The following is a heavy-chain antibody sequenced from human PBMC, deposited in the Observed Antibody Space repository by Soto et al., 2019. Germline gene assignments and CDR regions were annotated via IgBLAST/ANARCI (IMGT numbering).Heavy chain of an antibody. CDR3: ARSDIVLMVSARAHFDY. D-gene: IGHD2-8*01. Sequence: QVQLVQSGAEVKKPGSSVKVSCKASGGTFSSYAISWVRQAPGQGLEWMGGIIPIFGTANYAQKFQGRVTITADESTSTAYMELSSLRSEETAVYYCARSDIVLMVSARAHFDYWGQGTLVTVSS. V-gene: IGHV1-69*01. CDR2: IIPIFGTA. CDR1: GGTFSSYA. J-gene: IGHJ4*02.